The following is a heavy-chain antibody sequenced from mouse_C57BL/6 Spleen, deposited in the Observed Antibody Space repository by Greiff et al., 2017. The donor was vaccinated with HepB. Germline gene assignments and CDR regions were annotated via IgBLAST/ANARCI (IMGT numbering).Heavy chain of an antibody. CDR1: GFSLPSYV. V-gene: IGHV2-5*01. CDR2: IWRGGST. CDR3: ADYDYSRGYAMDY. D-gene: IGHD2-4*01. J-gene: IGHJ4*01. Sequence: QVQLQQSGPGLVQPSQSLSITCPVPGFSLPSYVVPWVRQSPGKGLEWLGVIWRGGSTDYNAAFMSRLSITKDNSKSQVFFKMNSLQADDTAIYYCADYDYSRGYAMDYWGQGTSVTVSS.